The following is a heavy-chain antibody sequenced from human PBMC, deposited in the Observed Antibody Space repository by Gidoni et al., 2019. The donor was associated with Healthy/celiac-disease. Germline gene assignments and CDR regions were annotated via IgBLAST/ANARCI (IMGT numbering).Heavy chain of an antibody. Sequence: QVQLVESGGGVVQPGRSLRLSCAASGFTFSSYAMHWVRQAPGKGLEWVAVISYDGSNKYYADSVKGRFTISRDNSKNTLYLQMNSLRAEDTAVYYCARAYIRYFDWLPNYYYYGMDVWGQGTTVTVSS. D-gene: IGHD3-9*01. CDR2: ISYDGSNK. CDR3: ARAYIRYFDWLPNYYYYGMDV. CDR1: GFTFSSYA. J-gene: IGHJ6*02. V-gene: IGHV3-30-3*01.